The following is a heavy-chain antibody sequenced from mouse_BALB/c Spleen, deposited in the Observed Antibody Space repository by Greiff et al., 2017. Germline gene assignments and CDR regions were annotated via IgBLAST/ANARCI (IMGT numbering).Heavy chain of an antibody. V-gene: IGHV1S22*01. CDR1: GYTFTSYW. CDR3: TREDYGCDVGFAY. D-gene: IGHD2-2*01. CDR2: IYPGSGST. J-gene: IGHJ3*01. Sequence: LQQPGSELVRPGASVKLSCKASGYTFTSYWMHWVKQRHGQGLEWIGNIYPGSGSTNYDEKFKSKDTLTVDTSSSTAYMHLSSLTSEDSAVYYCTREDYGCDVGFAYWGQGTLVTVSA.